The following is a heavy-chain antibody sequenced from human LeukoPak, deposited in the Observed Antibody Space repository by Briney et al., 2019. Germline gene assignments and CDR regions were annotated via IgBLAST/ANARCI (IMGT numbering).Heavy chain of an antibody. CDR2: IYPGDSDT. V-gene: IGHV5-51*01. D-gene: IGHD1-7*01. CDR1: EYSFTSYW. J-gene: IGHJ5*02. Sequence: GESLKISCKGSEYSFTSYWIGWVRQMPGKGLEWMGIIYPGDSDTRYSPSFQGQVTISADKSISTAYLQWSSLKASDTAMYYCARFKTGTSSCNWFDPWGQGTLVTVSS. CDR3: ARFKTGTSSCNWFDP.